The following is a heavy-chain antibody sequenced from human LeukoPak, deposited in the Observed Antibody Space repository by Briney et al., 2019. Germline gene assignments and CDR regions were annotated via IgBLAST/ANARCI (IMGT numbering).Heavy chain of an antibody. J-gene: IGHJ5*02. D-gene: IGHD6-19*01. CDR1: GFTFSDHY. CDR3: AREVQLSSGWSNWFDP. V-gene: IGHV3-72*01. CDR2: IRDKGNRYTT. Sequence: GGSLRLSCAASGFTFSDHYMDWVRQAPGKGLEWVGRIRDKGNRYTTEYAASAKGRFTISRDDAKKSLYLQMNSLKTEDTAMYYCAREVQLSSGWSNWFDPRGQGTLVTVSS.